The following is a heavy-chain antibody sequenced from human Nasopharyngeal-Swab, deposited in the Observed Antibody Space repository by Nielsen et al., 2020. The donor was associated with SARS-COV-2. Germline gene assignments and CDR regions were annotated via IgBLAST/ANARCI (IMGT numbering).Heavy chain of an antibody. CDR1: GFTFCSYA. D-gene: IGHD6-19*01. J-gene: IGHJ4*02. Sequence: GEALKISCAASGFTFCSYAMSWVRQAPGKGLEWVSAISGSGGSTYYADSVKGRFTISRDNSKNTLYLQMNSLRAEDTAVYYCATDTQWLALFDYWGQGTLVTVSS. CDR3: ATDTQWLALFDY. V-gene: IGHV3-23*01. CDR2: ISGSGGST.